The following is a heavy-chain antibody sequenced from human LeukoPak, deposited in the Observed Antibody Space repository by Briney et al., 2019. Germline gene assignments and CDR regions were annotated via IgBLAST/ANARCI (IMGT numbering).Heavy chain of an antibody. J-gene: IGHJ6*02. D-gene: IGHD5-18*01. CDR2: ISGSGGST. Sequence: GGSLRLSCAASGFTFSSYAMSWVRQAPGKGLEWVSAISGSGGSTYYADSVKGRFTISRDNSKNTLYPQMNSLRAEDTAVYYCAKRTATRGHYYYYGMDVWGQGTTVTVSS. CDR1: GFTFSSYA. CDR3: AKRTATRGHYYYYGMDV. V-gene: IGHV3-23*01.